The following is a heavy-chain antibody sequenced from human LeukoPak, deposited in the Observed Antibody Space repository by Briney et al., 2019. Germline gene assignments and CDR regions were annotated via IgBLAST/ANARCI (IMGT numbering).Heavy chain of an antibody. CDR3: ARETYSNILTGTDY. CDR1: GGTFSSYA. Sequence: SVKVSCKASGGTFSSYAISWVRQAPGQGLEWMGGIIPIFGTANYAQKFQGRVTITADESTSTAYMELRSLTSDDTAVYYCARETYSNILTGTDYWGPGTLVTVSS. CDR2: IIPIFGTA. V-gene: IGHV1-69*01. D-gene: IGHD3-9*01. J-gene: IGHJ4*02.